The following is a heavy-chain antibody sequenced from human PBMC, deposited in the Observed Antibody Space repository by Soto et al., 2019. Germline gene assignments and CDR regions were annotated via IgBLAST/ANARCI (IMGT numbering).Heavy chain of an antibody. J-gene: IGHJ4*01. D-gene: IGHD4-17*01. Sequence: GGSLRLSCAASGFTFSGSAMHGVRQASGKGLEWVGRVKSKTDGGTTDFAAPVKGRFAISRDDSKNMVYLEMNSLKTEDTAIYYCTTDSYMTNIIVRFDYWGHGTLVTVSS. V-gene: IGHV3-15*01. CDR1: GFTFSGSA. CDR3: TTDSYMTNIIVRFDY. CDR2: VKSKTDGGTT.